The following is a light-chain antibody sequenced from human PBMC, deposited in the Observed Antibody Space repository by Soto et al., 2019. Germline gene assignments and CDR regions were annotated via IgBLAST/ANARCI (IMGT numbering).Light chain of an antibody. CDR1: QSVSSNY. V-gene: IGKV3-20*01. CDR3: QQFGSSIPHT. Sequence: EIVMTQSPATLSVSPGERATLSCRASQSVSSNYLAWYQLKPGQAPRLLIYGASSRATGIPDRFSGSGSGTDFTLTISRLEPEDFGVYYCQQFGSSIPHTFGQGTKVDIK. J-gene: IGKJ2*01. CDR2: GAS.